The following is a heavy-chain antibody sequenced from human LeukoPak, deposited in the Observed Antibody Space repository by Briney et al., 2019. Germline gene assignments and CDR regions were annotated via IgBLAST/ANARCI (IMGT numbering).Heavy chain of an antibody. CDR2: ISTTGTYT. Sequence: GGSLRLSCAAAGFTFSDYYMSWIRQPPGKGLEWVSYISTTGTYTNYADSVKGRFTISRDNAKNSLYLQMNSLRAEDTAVYYCARDLLIDCSSNNCYQEGEYYYHGMDVWGKGTTVTVSS. CDR1: GFTFSDYY. V-gene: IGHV3-11*06. D-gene: IGHD2-2*01. CDR3: ARDLLIDCSSNNCYQEGEYYYHGMDV. J-gene: IGHJ6*04.